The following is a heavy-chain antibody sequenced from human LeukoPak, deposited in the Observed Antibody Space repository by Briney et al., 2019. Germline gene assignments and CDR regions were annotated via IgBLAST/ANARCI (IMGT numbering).Heavy chain of an antibody. CDR2: INPNSGGT. D-gene: IGHD3-9*01. V-gene: IGHV1-2*02. CDR1: GYTFTGYY. Sequence: GASVKVSCKASGYTFTGYYMHWVRQAPGQGLEWMGWINPNSGGTNYAQKFQGRVTMTRDMSISTAYMELSRLRSDDTAVYYCARDRGRYFEEGTLYYYYYYGMDVWGQGTTVTVSS. J-gene: IGHJ6*02. CDR3: ARDRGRYFEEGTLYYYYYYGMDV.